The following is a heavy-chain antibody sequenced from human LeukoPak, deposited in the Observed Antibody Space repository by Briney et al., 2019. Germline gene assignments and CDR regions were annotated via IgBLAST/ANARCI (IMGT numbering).Heavy chain of an antibody. D-gene: IGHD3-10*01. CDR3: AKDPYYGSGSYLFDY. CDR2: ISSSGGST. V-gene: IGHV3-23*01. J-gene: IGHJ4*02. CDR1: GFTFSSYA. Sequence: GGSLRLSCAASGFTFSSYAMSWVRQAPGKGLEWVSAISSSGGSTYYADSVKGRFTISRDNSKNTLYLQMNSLRAEDTAVYYCAKDPYYGSGSYLFDYWGQGTQVTVSS.